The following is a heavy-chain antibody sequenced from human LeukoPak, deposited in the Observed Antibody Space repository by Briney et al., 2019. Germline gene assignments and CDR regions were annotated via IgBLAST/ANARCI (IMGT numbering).Heavy chain of an antibody. J-gene: IGHJ3*02. V-gene: IGHV1-69*01. CDR3: ASDVAYCSSTSCYPRLDAFDI. Sequence: GSSGKVSCKASGGTFSSYASSWVRQAPGQGLEWMGGIIPIFGTANYAQKFQGRVRITADESTSTAYMELSSLRSEDTAVYYCASDVAYCSSTSCYPRLDAFDIWGQGTMVTVSS. CDR2: IIPIFGTA. D-gene: IGHD2-2*01. CDR1: GGTFSSYA.